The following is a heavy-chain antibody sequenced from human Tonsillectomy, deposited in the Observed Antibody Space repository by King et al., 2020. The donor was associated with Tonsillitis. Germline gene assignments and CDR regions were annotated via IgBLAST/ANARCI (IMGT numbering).Heavy chain of an antibody. Sequence: QLVQSGAEVKKPGTSVKVSCKASGYTFTSYGISWVRQAPGQGLEWMGWISTYNGNTNYAQKVQGRVTMTTDTSTSTVYMELRSLRSDDSAVYYCARVSGDYEILRGFNYWGQGTLVTVSS. CDR3: ARVSGDYEILRGFNY. J-gene: IGHJ4*02. CDR2: ISTYNGNT. CDR1: GYTFTSYG. V-gene: IGHV1-18*04. D-gene: IGHD3-9*01.